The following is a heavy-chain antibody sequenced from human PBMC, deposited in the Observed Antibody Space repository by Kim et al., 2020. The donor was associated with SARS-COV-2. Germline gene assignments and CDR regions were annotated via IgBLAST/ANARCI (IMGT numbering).Heavy chain of an antibody. CDR3: ARVRAGVVPAPVLGLGPWYDYYAMDV. J-gene: IGHJ6*02. CDR1: GGSFSDYN. V-gene: IGHV4-34*01. D-gene: IGHD2-2*02. CDR2: INHSGIT. Sequence: SETLSLTCAVYGGSFSDYNWSWIRQPTGKGLEWIGEINHSGITNLSPSLKSRITISVDTSKSQFSLRLKSMTATDTAVYYCARVRAGVVPAPVLGLGPWYDYYAMDVWGRGTPVAVSS.